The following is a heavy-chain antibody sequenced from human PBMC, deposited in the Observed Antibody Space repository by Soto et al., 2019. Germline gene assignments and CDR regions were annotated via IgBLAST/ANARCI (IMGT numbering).Heavy chain of an antibody. CDR1: GGSISSGTSY. CDR3: LIAPETPSILGVAMTYFFDY. Sequence: SETLSLTCTVSGGSISSGTSYWSWIRQRPGKGLEWIGYIFYSGSFYYTPSLRGRVMILADTSKNQFTLRLSSVTAADTAVYYCLIAPETPSILGVAMTYFFDYWGQGALVTVSS. D-gene: IGHD3-3*01. CDR2: IFYSGSF. J-gene: IGHJ4*02. V-gene: IGHV4-31*06.